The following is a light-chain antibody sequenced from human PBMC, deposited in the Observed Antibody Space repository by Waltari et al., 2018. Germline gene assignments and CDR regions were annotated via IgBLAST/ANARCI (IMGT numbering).Light chain of an antibody. CDR3: QQRGNWPLT. CDR1: QSVSSN. Sequence: EIVLTQSPATLSLSPGERATLSCRASQSVSSNLGWYQQKPGQSPRLLIYDASNRATGIPARFSGSGSGTAFTLTISSLESEDFAVYYCQQRGNWPLTFGGGTKVEIK. V-gene: IGKV3-11*01. J-gene: IGKJ4*01. CDR2: DAS.